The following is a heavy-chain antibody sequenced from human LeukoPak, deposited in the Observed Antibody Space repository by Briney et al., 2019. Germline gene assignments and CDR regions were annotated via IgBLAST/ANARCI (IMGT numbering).Heavy chain of an antibody. J-gene: IGHJ4*02. CDR1: GYTFTSYY. CDR2: INPSGGST. D-gene: IGHD2-21*02. V-gene: IGHV1-46*01. CDR3: ATSRTARYEFDY. Sequence: ASVKVSCKASGYTFTSYYMHWVRQAPGQGLEWVGIINPSGGSTSYAQKFQGRVTMTRDTSTSTVYMELSSLRSEDTAVYYCATSRTARYEFDYWGQGTLVTVSS.